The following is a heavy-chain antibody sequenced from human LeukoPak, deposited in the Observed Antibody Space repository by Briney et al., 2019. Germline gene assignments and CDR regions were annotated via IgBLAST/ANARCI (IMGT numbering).Heavy chain of an antibody. CDR2: TFYRSKLYN. CDR1: GDSLSSNSVA. CDR3: ARDRLWAFDV. V-gene: IGHV6-1*01. D-gene: IGHD2-21*01. J-gene: IGHJ3*01. Sequence: PSQTLSLTCAISGDSLSSNSVAWNWIRQSPSRGLEWLGRTFYRSKLYNDSAPSVKSRITINPDTSKNEFSLQLNSVTPEDTAVYYCARDRLWAFDVWGQGTVVTVSS.